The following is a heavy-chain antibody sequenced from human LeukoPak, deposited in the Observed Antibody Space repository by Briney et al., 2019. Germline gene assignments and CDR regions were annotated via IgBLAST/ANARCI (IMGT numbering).Heavy chain of an antibody. J-gene: IGHJ4*02. CDR1: GFTFSSHS. Sequence: GGSLRLSCTASGFTFSSHSMNWVRQAPGKGLEWVSSISSSSVYIYYADSVKGRFTISRDYAKNSLYLQMNSLRDEDTAVYYCARDQYYYGSGSFDYWGQGTLVTVSS. CDR3: ARDQYYYGSGSFDY. V-gene: IGHV3-21*01. D-gene: IGHD3-10*01. CDR2: ISSSSVYI.